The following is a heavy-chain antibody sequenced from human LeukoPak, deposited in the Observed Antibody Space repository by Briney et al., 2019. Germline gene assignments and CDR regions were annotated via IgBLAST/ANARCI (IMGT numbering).Heavy chain of an antibody. CDR3: GRDPYYDSLDY. J-gene: IGHJ4*02. D-gene: IGHD3-22*01. CDR2: ISYDASNK. V-gene: IGHV3-30*04. CDR1: GFIFSSYA. Sequence: GGSLRLSCAASGFIFSSYAMHWVRQAPGKGLEWVAIISYDASNKYYADSVKGRFTISRDNVKNFLYLQMNSLRADDTAVYYCGRDPYYDSLDYWGQGTLVTVSS.